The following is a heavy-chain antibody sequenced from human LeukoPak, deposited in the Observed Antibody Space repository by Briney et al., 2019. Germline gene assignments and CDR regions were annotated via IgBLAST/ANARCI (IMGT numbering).Heavy chain of an antibody. V-gene: IGHV3-30*04. Sequence: QAGGSLRLSCAASGFTFSSYAMHWVRQAPGKGLEWVAVISYDGSNKYYADSVKGRFTISRDNSKNTLYLQMNSLRAEDTAVYYCARAGHIVSSSWQPGYWGQGTLVTVSS. J-gene: IGHJ4*02. CDR1: GFTFSSYA. D-gene: IGHD6-13*01. CDR3: ARAGHIVSSSWQPGY. CDR2: ISYDGSNK.